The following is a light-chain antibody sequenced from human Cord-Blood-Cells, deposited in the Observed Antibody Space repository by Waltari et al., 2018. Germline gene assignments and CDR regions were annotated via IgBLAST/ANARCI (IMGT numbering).Light chain of an antibody. CDR3: KQLNSYPLT. V-gene: IGKV1-9*01. Sequence: IQLTQSPSSLSSSVGDRVTIPCRASQGISSYLDWYQQKPGKAPKLLIYAASTLQSGVPSRFSGSGSGTDFTLTISSLQPEDVATYYCKQLNSYPLTFGQGTKLEIK. J-gene: IGKJ5*01. CDR2: AAS. CDR1: QGISSY.